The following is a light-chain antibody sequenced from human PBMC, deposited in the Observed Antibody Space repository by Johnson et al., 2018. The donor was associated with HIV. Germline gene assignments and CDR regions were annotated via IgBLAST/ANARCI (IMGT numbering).Light chain of an antibody. CDR1: SSNIGTND. Sequence: QLVLTQPPSVSAAPVQKVTVSCSGSSSNIGTNDVPWYQQFPGAAPKLLIYENNKRPSGIPDRFSGSKSGTSATLGITGLQTGDEADYYCATWDRSLTIGGVFEAGTKVTVL. J-gene: IGLJ1*01. CDR2: ENN. CDR3: ATWDRSLTIGGV. V-gene: IGLV1-51*02.